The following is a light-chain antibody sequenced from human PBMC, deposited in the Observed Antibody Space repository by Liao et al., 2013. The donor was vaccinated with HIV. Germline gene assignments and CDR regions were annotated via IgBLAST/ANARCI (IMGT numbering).Light chain of an antibody. CDR1: NIGGRS. CDR2: YDS. Sequence: SYLLTQPSSVSVAPGTTATITCGGDNIGGRSVHWYQHKPGQAPVLVIYYDSDRPSGIPERFSGSNSGNTATLTISRVEAGDEADYYCQVWDSRSDHVVFGGGTKLTVL. CDR3: QVWDSRSDHVV. V-gene: IGLV3-21*04. J-gene: IGLJ2*01.